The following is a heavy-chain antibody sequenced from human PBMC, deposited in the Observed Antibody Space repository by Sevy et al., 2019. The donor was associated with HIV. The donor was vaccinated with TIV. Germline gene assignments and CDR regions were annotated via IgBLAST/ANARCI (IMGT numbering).Heavy chain of an antibody. J-gene: IGHJ6*03. Sequence: GGSLRLSCAASGFTFSSYAMHWVRQAPGKGLEWVAVISYDGSNKYYADSVKGRFTISRDNSKNTLYLQMNSLRAEDTAVYYCARDGLERRWAHYYYYMDVWGKGTTVTVSS. CDR2: ISYDGSNK. CDR1: GFTFSSYA. V-gene: IGHV3-30-3*01. CDR3: ARDGLERRWAHYYYYMDV. D-gene: IGHD1-1*01.